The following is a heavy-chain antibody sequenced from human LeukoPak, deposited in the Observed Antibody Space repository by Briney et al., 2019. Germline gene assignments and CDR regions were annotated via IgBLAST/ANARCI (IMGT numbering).Heavy chain of an antibody. CDR2: IYHTGTT. CDR3: AAWGVDYGGNFDYSDY. CDR1: RGSIMTTHW. V-gene: IGHV4-4*02. J-gene: IGHJ4*02. D-gene: IGHD4-23*01. Sequence: SETLSLTCALSRGSIMTTHWWSWVRQPPGKGLEWIGEIYHTGTTNYNPSLKSRLTISVDQSRNQFSLRLSSVTAADTGTYYCAAWGVDYGGNFDYSDYWGQGTLVTVSS.